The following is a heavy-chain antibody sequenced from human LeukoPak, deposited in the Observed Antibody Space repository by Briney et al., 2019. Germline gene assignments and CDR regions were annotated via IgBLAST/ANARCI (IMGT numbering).Heavy chain of an antibody. CDR2: MSPNSGNT. CDR1: GYTFSTYD. D-gene: IGHD4-23*01. V-gene: IGHV1-8*01. CDR3: ARGDYGGNRNGMDV. J-gene: IGHJ6*02. Sequence: ASVKVSCKASGYTFSTYDINWVRQATGQGLEWMGWMSPNSGNTGYAQKFQGRVTMTRAPSIGTAYMALSSLRSEDTAVYYCARGDYGGNRNGMDVWGQGTTVTVSS.